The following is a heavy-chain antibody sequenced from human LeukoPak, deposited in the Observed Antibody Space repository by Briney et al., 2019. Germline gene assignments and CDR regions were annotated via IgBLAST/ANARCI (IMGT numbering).Heavy chain of an antibody. CDR3: AKAVFGDCSGGSCYSNWFDP. CDR1: GFTFDDYA. CDR2: ISGDGGST. J-gene: IGHJ5*02. Sequence: TGRSLRLSCAASGFTFDDYAMHWGRQAPGKGLEWVSVISGDGGSTYYADSVKGRFTISRDNSKNSLYLQMNSLRTEDTALYYCAKAVFGDCSGGSCYSNWFDPWGQGTLVTVSS. D-gene: IGHD2-15*01. V-gene: IGHV3-43*02.